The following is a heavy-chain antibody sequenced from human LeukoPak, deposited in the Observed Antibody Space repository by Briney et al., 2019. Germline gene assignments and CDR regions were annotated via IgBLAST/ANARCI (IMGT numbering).Heavy chain of an antibody. Sequence: SETLSLTCTVSGGSINNYYWSWIRQPAGKGLEWIGRIYSSGTTNYNPSLNSRVTMSVDTSKNQLSLKLTSVTAADTAMYYCARGSSGWYSIDYWGQGTLVTVSS. CDR3: ARGSSGWYSIDY. V-gene: IGHV4-4*07. D-gene: IGHD6-19*01. CDR1: GGSINNYY. J-gene: IGHJ4*02. CDR2: IYSSGTT.